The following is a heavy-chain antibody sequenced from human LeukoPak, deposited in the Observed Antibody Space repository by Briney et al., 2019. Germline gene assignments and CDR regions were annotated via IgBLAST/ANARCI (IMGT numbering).Heavy chain of an antibody. CDR3: ARGLRYYYDSSGY. V-gene: IGHV3-21*01. Sequence: GGSLRLSCAASGFTFSSYSMNWVRQAPGKGLEWVSSISGSSSYIYYADSVKGRFTISRDNAKNSLYLQMNSLRAEDTAVYYCARGLRYYYDSSGYWGQGTLVTVSS. CDR2: ISGSSSYI. J-gene: IGHJ4*02. CDR1: GFTFSSYS. D-gene: IGHD3-22*01.